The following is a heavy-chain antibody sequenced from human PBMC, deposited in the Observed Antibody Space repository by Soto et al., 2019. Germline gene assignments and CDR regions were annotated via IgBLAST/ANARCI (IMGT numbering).Heavy chain of an antibody. CDR2: INDDGTFT. CDR1: GFTFNMYW. Sequence: EVQLVESGGGVIQPGGSLRLSCTASGFTFNMYWMHWVRQVAGKGLVWVSRINDDGTFTDYADSVKGRFTISRDNARDTLYLQMTGLRAEDTAVYFCAKGDCSGGRCYRGFDYWGQGTLVTVSS. J-gene: IGHJ4*02. V-gene: IGHV3-74*01. CDR3: AKGDCSGGRCYRGFDY. D-gene: IGHD2-15*01.